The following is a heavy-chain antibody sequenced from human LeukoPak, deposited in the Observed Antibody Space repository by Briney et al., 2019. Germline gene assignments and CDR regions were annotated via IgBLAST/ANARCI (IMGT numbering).Heavy chain of an antibody. CDR1: GGTFSSYA. CDR3: ARRIPYGSGSYTLDEFFDY. D-gene: IGHD3-10*01. V-gene: IGHV1-69*04. J-gene: IGHJ4*02. Sequence: EASVKVSCKASGGTFSSYAISWVRQAPGQGLEWMGRIIPILGIANYAQKFQGRVTITADKSTSTAYMELSSLRSEDTAVYYCARRIPYGSGSYTLDEFFDYWGQGTLVTVSS. CDR2: IIPILGIA.